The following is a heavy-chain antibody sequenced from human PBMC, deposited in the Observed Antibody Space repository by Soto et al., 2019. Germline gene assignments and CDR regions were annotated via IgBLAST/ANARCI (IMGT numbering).Heavy chain of an antibody. D-gene: IGHD6-6*01. V-gene: IGHV3-21*01. J-gene: IGHJ4*02. CDR2: ISSSSSYI. CDR1: GFTFSSYS. Sequence: EVQLVESGGGLVKPGGSLRLSCAASGFTFSSYSMNWVRQAPGKGLEWVSSISSSSSYIYYADSVKGRFTISRDNAKNSLYLQMNSLRAEDTAVYYCARNPRNQAARFDYWGQGTLVIVSS. CDR3: ARNPRNQAARFDY.